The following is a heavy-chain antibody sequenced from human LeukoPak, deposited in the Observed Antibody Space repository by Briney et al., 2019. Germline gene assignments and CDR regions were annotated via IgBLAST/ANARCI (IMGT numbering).Heavy chain of an antibody. V-gene: IGHV3-21*01. CDR1: GFTFSSYS. CDR2: VSSSSSYI. J-gene: IGHJ3*02. CDR3: ARDGYNDAFDI. D-gene: IGHD5-24*01. Sequence: GGSLRLSCAASGFTFSSYSMNWVRQAPGKGLEWVSSVSSSSSYIYYADSVKGRFTISRDNAKNSLYLQMNSLRAEDTAVYYCARDGYNDAFDIWGQGTMVTVSS.